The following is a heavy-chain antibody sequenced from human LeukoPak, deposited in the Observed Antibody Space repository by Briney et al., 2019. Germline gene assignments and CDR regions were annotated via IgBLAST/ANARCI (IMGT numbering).Heavy chain of an antibody. CDR3: ARDRIAVAGSPEPEYLQH. CDR1: GYTFTSYY. CDR2: INPSGGST. Sequence: GASVKVSCKASGYTFTSYYMHWVRQAPGQGLEWMGIINPSGGSTSYAQKFQGRVTMTRDTSASTVYMELSSLRSEDTAVYYCARDRIAVAGSPEPEYLQHWGQGTLVTVSS. J-gene: IGHJ1*01. V-gene: IGHV1-46*01. D-gene: IGHD6-19*01.